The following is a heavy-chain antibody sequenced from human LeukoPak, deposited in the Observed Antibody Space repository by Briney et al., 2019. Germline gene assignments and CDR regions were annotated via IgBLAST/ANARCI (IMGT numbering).Heavy chain of an antibody. D-gene: IGHD6-13*01. Sequence: SETLSLTCTVSGGSIGSGSYYWSWIRQPAWKGLEWIGRIYTSGSTNYNPSLKSRVTISVDTSKNQFSLKLSSVTAADTAVYYCASDIAAAGRNWFDPWGQGTLVTVSS. CDR3: ASDIAAAGRNWFDP. V-gene: IGHV4-61*02. CDR2: IYTSGST. CDR1: GGSIGSGSYY. J-gene: IGHJ5*02.